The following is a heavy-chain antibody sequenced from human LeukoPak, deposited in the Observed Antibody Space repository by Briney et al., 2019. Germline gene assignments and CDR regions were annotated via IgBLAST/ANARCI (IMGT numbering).Heavy chain of an antibody. Sequence: GGSLRLSCAASGFTFSSYSMDWVRQAPGKGLEWVSYISSSSSTIYYADSVKGRFTISRDNAKNSLYLQMNSLRAEDTAVYYCARDNTALIAAAGPYFQHWGPGTLVTVSP. CDR3: ARDNTALIAAAGPYFQH. CDR1: GFTFSSYS. D-gene: IGHD6-13*01. CDR2: ISSSSSTI. J-gene: IGHJ1*01. V-gene: IGHV3-48*01.